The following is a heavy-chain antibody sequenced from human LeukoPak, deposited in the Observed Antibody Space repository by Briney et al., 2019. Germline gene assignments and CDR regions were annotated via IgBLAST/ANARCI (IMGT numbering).Heavy chain of an antibody. D-gene: IGHD2-8*01. J-gene: IGHJ4*02. Sequence: ASVKVSFKSSGYIFIGYYMHWVRQAPGQGLEWMGWINLNSGGTNYAQKFQGRVTLTRDTSINTAYMELSRLKSDDTAVYYCASWADRNAPVSVFGDWGEGTLFAVSS. CDR1: GYIFIGYY. V-gene: IGHV1-2*02. CDR2: INLNSGGT. CDR3: ASWADRNAPVSVFGD.